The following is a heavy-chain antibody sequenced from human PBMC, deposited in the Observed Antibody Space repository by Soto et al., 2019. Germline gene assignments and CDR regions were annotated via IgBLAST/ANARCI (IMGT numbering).Heavy chain of an antibody. Sequence: SVKVSCKASGGTFSSYAISWVRQAPGQGLEWMGGIIPIFGTANYAQKFQGRVTITADKSTSTAYMELSSLRSEGTAVYYCARERPGIAAAGSGNYYYYGMDVWGQGTTVTVSS. CDR3: ARERPGIAAAGSGNYYYYGMDV. V-gene: IGHV1-69*06. J-gene: IGHJ6*02. CDR2: IIPIFGTA. CDR1: GGTFSSYA. D-gene: IGHD6-13*01.